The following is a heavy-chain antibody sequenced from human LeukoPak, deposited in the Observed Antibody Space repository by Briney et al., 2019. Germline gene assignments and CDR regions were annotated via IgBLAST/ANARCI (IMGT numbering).Heavy chain of an antibody. Sequence: ASVKVSCKASGYTFSGYYMNWVRQAPGQGLEWMGWISPNSGGTNYAQKFQGRVTMTRDTSISTVYMELSRLRSDDTAVYYCARDREAVGVSEYWGQGTLVTVSA. J-gene: IGHJ4*02. V-gene: IGHV1-2*02. CDR1: GYTFSGYY. CDR2: ISPNSGGT. CDR3: ARDREAVGVSEY. D-gene: IGHD6-13*01.